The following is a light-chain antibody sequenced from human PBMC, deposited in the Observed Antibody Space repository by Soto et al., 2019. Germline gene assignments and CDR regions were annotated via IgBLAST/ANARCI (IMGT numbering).Light chain of an antibody. CDR1: QSVSSSY. J-gene: IGKJ2*01. CDR3: QKYGSSYT. V-gene: IGKV3-20*01. CDR2: SAS. Sequence: IVLTQSPGTLSLSPGERATLSCRASQSVSSSYLAWYQQKPGQAPRLLIYSASSRATGIPDRFSGSGSGNDFTLPISRLEPEDFAVYYCQKYGSSYTFGQGTKLEIK.